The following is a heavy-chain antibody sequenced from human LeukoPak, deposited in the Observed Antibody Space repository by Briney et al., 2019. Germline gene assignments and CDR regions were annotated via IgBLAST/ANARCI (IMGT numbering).Heavy chain of an antibody. CDR2: IYYSGST. CDR3: ARVKRYSSRTELSFDY. D-gene: IGHD6-13*01. Sequence: SQTLSLTCTVSGGSISSGGYYWSWIRQHPGKGPEWIGYIYYSGSTHYNPSLKSRVTISVDTSKNQFSLKLSSVTAADTAVYYCARVKRYSSRTELSFDYWGQGTLVTVSS. J-gene: IGHJ4*02. V-gene: IGHV4-31*03. CDR1: GGSISSGGYY.